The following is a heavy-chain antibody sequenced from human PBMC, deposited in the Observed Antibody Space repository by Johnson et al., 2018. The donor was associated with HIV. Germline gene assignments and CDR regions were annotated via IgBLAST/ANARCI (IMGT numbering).Heavy chain of an antibody. CDR2: ISWNSGSI. CDR3: AREGGIVAAQGDAFDI. D-gene: IGHD1-26*01. Sequence: VQLVESGGGLVQPGRSLRLSCAASGFTFDDYAMHWVRQAPGKGLEWVSGISWNSGSIGYADSVKGRFTISRDNAKNSLYLQMNSLRAEDTALYYCAREGGIVAAQGDAFDIWGQGTMVTVSS. V-gene: IGHV3-9*01. CDR1: GFTFDDYA. J-gene: IGHJ3*02.